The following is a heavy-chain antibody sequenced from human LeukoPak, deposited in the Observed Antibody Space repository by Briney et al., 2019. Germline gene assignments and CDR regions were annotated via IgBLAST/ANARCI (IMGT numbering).Heavy chain of an antibody. D-gene: IGHD1-7*01. CDR3: ARDYGYNWNYGGGGWFDP. CDR1: GGTFSSYA. V-gene: IGHV1-69*05. J-gene: IGHJ5*02. Sequence: GASVKVSCKASGGTFSSYAISWVRQAPGQGLEWMGRIIPIFGTANYAQKFQGRVTITTDESTSTAYMELSSLRSEDTAVYYCARDYGYNWNYGGGGWFDPWGQGTLVTVSS. CDR2: IIPIFGTA.